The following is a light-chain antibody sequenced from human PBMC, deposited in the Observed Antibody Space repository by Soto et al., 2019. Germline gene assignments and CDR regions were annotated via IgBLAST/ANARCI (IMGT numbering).Light chain of an antibody. CDR2: AAS. Sequence: AIQMTQSPSSLSASIGDRVTITCRASQGIRNELGWYQQKPGKAPILLIYAASSLQSGVPSRFSGSGSGTDFTLTISSLQPDDFATYYCLQDYSYPRTFGQGTKVEVK. CDR1: QGIRNE. CDR3: LQDYSYPRT. V-gene: IGKV1-6*01. J-gene: IGKJ1*01.